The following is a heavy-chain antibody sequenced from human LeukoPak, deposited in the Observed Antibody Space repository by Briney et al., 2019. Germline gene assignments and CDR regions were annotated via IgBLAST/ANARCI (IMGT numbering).Heavy chain of an antibody. J-gene: IGHJ6*03. CDR2: MNPNSGNT. CDR1: GYTFTSYD. V-gene: IGHV1-8*01. Sequence: ASVKVSCKASGYTFTSYDINWVRQATGQGLEWMGWMNPNSGNTGYAQKFQGRVTMTRNTSISTAYMGLSSLRSEDTAVYYCARGRGQRVRGVRPGYYYYYMDVWGKGTTVTVSS. CDR3: ARGRGQRVRGVRPGYYYYYMDV. D-gene: IGHD3-10*01.